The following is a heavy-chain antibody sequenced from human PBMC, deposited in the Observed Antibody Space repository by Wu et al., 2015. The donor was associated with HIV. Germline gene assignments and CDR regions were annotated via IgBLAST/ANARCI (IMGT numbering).Heavy chain of an antibody. V-gene: IGHV1-69*12. CDR1: GYTFTTYS. Sequence: QVPLVQSGAEVKEPGASVKISCKASGYTFTTYSVHWVRQAPGQGLQWMGGIIPVFHTANYAQKFQGRVTITADESTSTAYMELSSLRPDDTAVYFCARDTPLTGQTWGQGTRVTVSS. CDR3: ARDTPLTGQT. CDR2: IIPVFHTA. J-gene: IGHJ4*02. D-gene: IGHD7-27*01.